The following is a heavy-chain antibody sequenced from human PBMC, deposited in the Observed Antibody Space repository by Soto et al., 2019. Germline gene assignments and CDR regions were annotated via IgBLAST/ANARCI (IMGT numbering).Heavy chain of an antibody. Sequence: SETLSLTCTVSGGSISSYYWSWIRQPPGKGLEWIGYTYYSGSTNYNPSLKSRVTISVDTSKNQFSLRLSSVTAADTAVYYCARMGYSSSWYGVSWGQGTLVTVSS. J-gene: IGHJ4*02. CDR3: ARMGYSSSWYGVS. CDR2: TYYSGST. V-gene: IGHV4-59*01. CDR1: GGSISSYY. D-gene: IGHD6-13*01.